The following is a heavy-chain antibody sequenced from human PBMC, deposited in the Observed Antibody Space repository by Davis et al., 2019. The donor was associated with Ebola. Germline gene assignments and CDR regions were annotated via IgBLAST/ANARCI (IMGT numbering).Heavy chain of an antibody. D-gene: IGHD3-22*01. CDR2: IYYSVST. V-gene: IGHV4-30-4*01. CDR3: ARGHSYDSSVQFYFYSYGMDV. J-gene: IGHJ6*02. CDR1: GASVSSGDYY. Sequence: MPSETLSLTCTVSGASVSSGDYYWSWIRQPPGKGLQWIGYIYYSVSTYYNPSLKSRVTISLDTSKNQFSLKLSSVTAADTAVYYCARGHSYDSSVQFYFYSYGMDVWGQGTTVTVSS.